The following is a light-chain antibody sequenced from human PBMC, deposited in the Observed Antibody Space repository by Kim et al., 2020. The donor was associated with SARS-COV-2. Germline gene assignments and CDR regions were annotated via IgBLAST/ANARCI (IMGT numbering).Light chain of an antibody. V-gene: IGKV3-20*01. J-gene: IGKJ5*01. CDR2: GAS. CDR1: QSLSNNY. CDR3: QQYSSSPLT. Sequence: EIVLTQSPDTLSLSPGERATLSCRASQSLSNNYLAWYRHKPGQAPRVLIDGASSRAAGVPDRFTGSGSGTDFTLTISRLEPEDFALYYCQQYSSSPLTFGQGTRLEIK.